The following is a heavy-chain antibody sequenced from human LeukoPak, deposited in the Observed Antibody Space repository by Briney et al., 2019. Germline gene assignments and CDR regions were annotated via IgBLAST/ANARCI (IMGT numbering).Heavy chain of an antibody. V-gene: IGHV4-4*07. D-gene: IGHD5-18*01. CDR2: IYTSGST. CDR3: AREGDTAMARGAFDI. CDR1: GGSISSYY. J-gene: IGHJ3*02. Sequence: KPSETLSLTCTVSGGSISSYYWSWIRQPAGKGLEWIGRIYTSGSTNYNPSLKSRVTMSVDTSKNQFSLKLSSVTAADTAVYYCAREGDTAMARGAFDIWGQGTMVTVSS.